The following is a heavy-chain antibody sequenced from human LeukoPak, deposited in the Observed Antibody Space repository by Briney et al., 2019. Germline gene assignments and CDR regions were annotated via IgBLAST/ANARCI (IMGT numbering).Heavy chain of an antibody. J-gene: IGHJ4*02. CDR3: ARVRSGYYSTVYYYFDY. CDR1: GFTFSSYE. CDR2: IYSGGST. D-gene: IGHD3-22*01. V-gene: IGHV3-66*01. Sequence: PAGGSLRLSCAASGFTFSSYEMNWVRQAPGKGLEWVSVIYSGGSTYYADSVKGRFTISRDNSKNTLYLQMNSLRAEDTAVYYCARVRSGYYSTVYYYFDYWGQGTLVTVSS.